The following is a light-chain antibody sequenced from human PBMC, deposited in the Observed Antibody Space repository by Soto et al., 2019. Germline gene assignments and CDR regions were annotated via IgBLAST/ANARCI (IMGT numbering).Light chain of an antibody. CDR2: DVS. Sequence: QSALTQPRSVSGSPGQSVTISCTGTSGDVGGYNYVSWYQQHPGNAPKLMIYDVSKRPSGVPHRFSGSKSGNTASLTISGLQAEDETDYYCCSYAGSYTYVFGTGTQLTVL. J-gene: IGLJ1*01. V-gene: IGLV2-11*01. CDR1: SGDVGGYNY. CDR3: CSYAGSYTYV.